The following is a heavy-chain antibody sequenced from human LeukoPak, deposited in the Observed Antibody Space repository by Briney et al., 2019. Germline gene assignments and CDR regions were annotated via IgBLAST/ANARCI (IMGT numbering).Heavy chain of an antibody. CDR2: ISGSGGST. CDR3: AKENIYDFWSGYQSLRFDY. CDR1: GFTFSSYA. Sequence: PGGSLRLSCAASGFTFSSYAMSWVRQAPGKGLEWVSAISGSGGSTYYADSVKGRFTISRDNSKNTLYLQMNSLRAEDTAVYYCAKENIYDFWSGYQSLRFDYWGQGTLVTVSS. D-gene: IGHD3-3*01. J-gene: IGHJ4*02. V-gene: IGHV3-23*01.